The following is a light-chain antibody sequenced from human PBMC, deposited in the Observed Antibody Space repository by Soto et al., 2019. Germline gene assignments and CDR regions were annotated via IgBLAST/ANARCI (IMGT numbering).Light chain of an antibody. CDR2: GAS. CDR1: QSVCSSY. CDR3: QQYGSSPET. V-gene: IGKV3-20*01. J-gene: IGKJ1*01. Sequence: QGTMSLSTGERPTLSCGASQSVCSSYLAWYQQKPGQAPRRLSYGASSRATGIPDRFSGSGSGTDFTLTISRLEPEDFAVYYCQQYGSSPETFGQGTKADIK.